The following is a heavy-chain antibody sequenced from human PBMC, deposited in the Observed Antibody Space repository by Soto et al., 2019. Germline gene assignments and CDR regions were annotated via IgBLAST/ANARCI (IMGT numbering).Heavy chain of an antibody. CDR1: GFPFNNYY. J-gene: IGHJ6*02. Sequence: QPGGSLRLSCAASGFPFNNYYMTWVRQASGKGLEWVASIKEDGNEKYYVDSVKGRFTISRDNDKNSLSLQMNSLRAEDTAVYYCTRGAGGWNYYYAMDVWGPGATVTVSS. D-gene: IGHD6-19*01. CDR3: TRGAGGWNYYYAMDV. CDR2: IKEDGNEK. V-gene: IGHV3-7*03.